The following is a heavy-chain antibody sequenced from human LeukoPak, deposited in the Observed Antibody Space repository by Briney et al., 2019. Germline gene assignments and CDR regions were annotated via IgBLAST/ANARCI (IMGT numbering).Heavy chain of an antibody. V-gene: IGHV3-30*18. Sequence: PGGSLRLSCKTSGFTFYSYNMYWVRQAPGKGPEWVAFMSYDGRDADYLDSVKGRFTISRDNNGNMLYLRMTSLRVDDTAVYYCAKDGNSRRERQLGGTMDVWGQGTTVIVSS. CDR1: GFTFYSYN. D-gene: IGHD6-13*01. CDR3: AKDGNSRRERQLGGTMDV. CDR2: MSYDGRDA. J-gene: IGHJ6*02.